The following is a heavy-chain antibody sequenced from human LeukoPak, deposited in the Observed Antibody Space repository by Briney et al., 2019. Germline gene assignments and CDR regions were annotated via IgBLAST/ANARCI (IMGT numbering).Heavy chain of an antibody. Sequence: PSETLSLTCAVYGGSFSGYYWSWIRQPPGKGLEWIGEINHSGSTNYNPSLKSRVTISVDTSKNQFSLKLSSVTAADTAVYYCARGRGSYSSSSGIGYWGQGTLVTVSS. J-gene: IGHJ4*02. CDR1: GGSFSGYY. CDR2: INHSGST. D-gene: IGHD6-6*01. V-gene: IGHV4-34*01. CDR3: ARGRGSYSSSSGIGY.